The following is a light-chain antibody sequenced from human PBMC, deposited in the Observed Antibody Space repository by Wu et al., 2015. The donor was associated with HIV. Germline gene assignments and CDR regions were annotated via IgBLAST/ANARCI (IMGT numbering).Light chain of an antibody. CDR3: QKXNSRPWT. V-gene: IGKV1-27*01. J-gene: IGKJ1*01. CDR2: SAS. Sequence: DIQMTQSPSSLSASVGDRVTITCRASQGISNFLAWYQQKPGRVPELLIYSASTLRPGVPSRFSGTGYGTEFTLTISSLQPEDAATYFXQKXNSRPWTFGPRDQGGHQT. CDR1: QGISNF.